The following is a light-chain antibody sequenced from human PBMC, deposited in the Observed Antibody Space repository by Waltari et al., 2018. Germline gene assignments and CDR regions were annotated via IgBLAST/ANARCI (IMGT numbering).Light chain of an antibody. V-gene: IGKV1-8*01. Sequence: AIRMTQSPSSLSASTGDRVTITCRASQGISSYLAWYQQKPGKAPKLLIYAASTLQSGVPSRVSGSGSGTDFTLTISCLQSEDFATYYCQQYYSYPPRFGQGTKLEIK. J-gene: IGKJ2*03. CDR3: QQYYSYPPR. CDR2: AAS. CDR1: QGISSY.